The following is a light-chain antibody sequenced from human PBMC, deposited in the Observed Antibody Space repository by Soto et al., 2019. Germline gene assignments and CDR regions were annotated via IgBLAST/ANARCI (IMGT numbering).Light chain of an antibody. V-gene: IGKV3D-15*01. CDR3: QQYNNWPQT. CDR1: QSVSSN. CDR2: GAS. Sequence: EIVLTQSPGTLSVSPGEIATLSCRTSQSVSSNLAWYQQKPGQAPRLLIYGASSRATGIPDRFSGSGSGTDFTLTISSLQSEDFAEYHCQQYNNWPQTFGQGTKVDIK. J-gene: IGKJ1*01.